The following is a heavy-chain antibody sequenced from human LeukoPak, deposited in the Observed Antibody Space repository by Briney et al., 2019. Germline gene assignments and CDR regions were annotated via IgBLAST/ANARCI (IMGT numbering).Heavy chain of an antibody. CDR2: IIPIFGTA. D-gene: IGHD3-22*01. Sequence: SVKVSCKASGGTFSSYAISWVRQAPGQGLEWMGGIIPIFGTANYAQKFQGRVTITADESTSTAYMELSSLRSEDTAVYYCARTNYDSSGYYRYGAFDIWGQGTMVTVSS. CDR3: ARTNYDSSGYYRYGAFDI. J-gene: IGHJ3*02. V-gene: IGHV1-69*01. CDR1: GGTFSSYA.